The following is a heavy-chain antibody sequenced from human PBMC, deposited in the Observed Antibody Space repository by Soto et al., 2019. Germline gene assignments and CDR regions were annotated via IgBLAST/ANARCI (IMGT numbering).Heavy chain of an antibody. V-gene: IGHV3-13*01. D-gene: IGHD2-15*01. Sequence: GGSLRLSCVASGFTFSSYYMHWVRQVTGKSLEWVSVIGVAGDTYYPASVKGRFTISRENAKSSLYLQMNNLRAEDTAVYYCARGPVSGGSWWWFDPWGQGTLVTVSS. CDR3: ARGPVSGGSWWWFDP. J-gene: IGHJ5*02. CDR2: IGVAGDT. CDR1: GFTFSSYY.